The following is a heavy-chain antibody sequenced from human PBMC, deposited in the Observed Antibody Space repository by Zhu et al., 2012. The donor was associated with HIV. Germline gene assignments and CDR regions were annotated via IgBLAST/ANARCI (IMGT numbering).Heavy chain of an antibody. V-gene: IGHV4-39*01. CDR2: IYYSGGT. D-gene: IGHD6-19*01. CDR1: GATISRSSYY. J-gene: IGHJ3*01. CDR3: ANTRTCGWYSYAFHV. Sequence: QVQLQESGPGLVKPSETLSLTCTVSGATISRSSYYWGWIRQTPGKGLEWVGSIYYSGGTYYNPSLKSRLTISVDTSKNQFSLKLSSVTAADTAFYYCANTRTCGWYSYAFHVWGQGTLVTVSS.